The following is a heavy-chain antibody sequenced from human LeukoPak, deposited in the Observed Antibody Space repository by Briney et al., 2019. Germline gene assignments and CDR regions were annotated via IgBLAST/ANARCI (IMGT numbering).Heavy chain of an antibody. D-gene: IGHD2-2*01. V-gene: IGHV3-48*02. Sequence: TGGSLRLSCAVSGFTFSYYSVNWVRQAPGKGLEWVSYISSSGSTTYYADSVKGRFTVSRDNAKNSLYLQMNSLRDEDTAAYYCAFRPLGDCSSSTCYAFDYWGRGTLVTVSS. J-gene: IGHJ4*02. CDR1: GFTFSYYS. CDR2: ISSSGSTT. CDR3: AFRPLGDCSSSTCYAFDY.